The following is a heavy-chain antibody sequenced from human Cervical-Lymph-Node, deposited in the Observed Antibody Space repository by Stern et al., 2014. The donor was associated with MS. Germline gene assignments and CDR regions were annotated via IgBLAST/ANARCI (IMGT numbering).Heavy chain of an antibody. J-gene: IGHJ4*02. D-gene: IGHD2-21*02. CDR1: GGSISSYY. Sequence: VQLVESGPGLVKPSETLSLTCTVSGGSISSYYWSWIRQPAGGGLEWIGHISTSGNTNYSPSLKSRVPMSVDTSKTQFSLKRSSVTAADTAVYYCARVTYCGGDCYSEDYWGQGTLVTVSS. V-gene: IGHV4-4*07. CDR2: ISTSGNT. CDR3: ARVTYCGGDCYSEDY.